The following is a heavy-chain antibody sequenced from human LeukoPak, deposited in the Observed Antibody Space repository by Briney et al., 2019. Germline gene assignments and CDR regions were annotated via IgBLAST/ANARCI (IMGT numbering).Heavy chain of an antibody. D-gene: IGHD4-23*01. CDR2: IYTSGST. CDR1: GGSISSGSYS. Sequence: SETLSLTCTVSGGSISSGSYSWSWIRQPAGKGLEGIGRIYTSGSTNYNPSLKSRVTISVDTSKHQFSLKLSSVPAADTAVYYCARERLYGGNSRFDYWGQGTLVTVSS. V-gene: IGHV4-61*02. J-gene: IGHJ4*02. CDR3: ARERLYGGNSRFDY.